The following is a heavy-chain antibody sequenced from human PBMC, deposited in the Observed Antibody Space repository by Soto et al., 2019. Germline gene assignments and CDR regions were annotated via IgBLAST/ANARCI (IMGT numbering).Heavy chain of an antibody. V-gene: IGHV3-30*18. D-gene: IGHD3-22*01. J-gene: IGHJ3*02. CDR3: AKDLRDDSSGYYYIPDAFDI. Sequence: GGSLRLSCAASGFTFSIYGMHWVRQAPGKGLEWVAVISYDGSNKYYADSVKGRFTISRDNSKNTLYLQMNSLRAEDTAVYYCAKDLRDDSSGYYYIPDAFDIWGQGTIVTVSS. CDR2: ISYDGSNK. CDR1: GFTFSIYG.